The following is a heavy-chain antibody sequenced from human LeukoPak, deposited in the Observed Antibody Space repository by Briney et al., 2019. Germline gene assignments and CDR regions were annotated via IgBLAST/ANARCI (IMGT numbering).Heavy chain of an antibody. Sequence: GSSVTVSCTASGGTFSSYAISWVRQAPGQGLEWMGGIIPIFGTANYAQKFQGRVTITADESTSTAYMELSSLRSEDTAVYYCAAYNSSSWFYYYYYYGMDVWGQGTTVTVSS. J-gene: IGHJ6*02. CDR1: GGTFSSYA. CDR2: IIPIFGTA. CDR3: AAYNSSSWFYYYYYYGMDV. V-gene: IGHV1-69*01. D-gene: IGHD6-13*01.